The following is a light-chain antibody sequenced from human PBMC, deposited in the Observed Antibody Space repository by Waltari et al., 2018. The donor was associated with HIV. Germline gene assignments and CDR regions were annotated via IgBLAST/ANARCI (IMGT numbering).Light chain of an antibody. J-gene: IGLJ2*01. CDR2: LNSDGSH. CDR1: SGHSSYA. CDR3: QTWGTGIRVV. Sequence: QLVLTQSPSASASLGASVKLTCTLSSGHSSYAIAWHQQQPEKGPRYLMKLNSDGSHSKGDGIPARFSGSSSGAERYLTISSLQSEDEADYYCQTWGTGIRVVFGGGTKLTVL. V-gene: IGLV4-69*01.